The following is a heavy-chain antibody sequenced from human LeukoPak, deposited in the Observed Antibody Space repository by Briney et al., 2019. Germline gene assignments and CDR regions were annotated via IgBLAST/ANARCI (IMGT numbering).Heavy chain of an antibody. CDR1: GYTFTSYA. CDR2: ISAYNGNT. V-gene: IGHV1-18*01. Sequence: ASVKVSCKASGYTFTSYAITWVRQAPGQGLEWMGWISAYNGNTNYAQKVQGRVTMTTDTSTSTAYMELRSLRSDDTAVYYCARDRRILTGPDYWGQGTLVTVSS. J-gene: IGHJ4*02. CDR3: ARDRRILTGPDY. D-gene: IGHD3-9*01.